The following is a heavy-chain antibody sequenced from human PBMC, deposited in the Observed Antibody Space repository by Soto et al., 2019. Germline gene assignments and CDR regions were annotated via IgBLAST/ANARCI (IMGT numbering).Heavy chain of an antibody. V-gene: IGHV1-2*02. Sequence: ASVKVSCKASGYTFTGYYMHWVRQAPGQGLEGMGWINPNSGGTNYAQKFQGRVTMTRDTSISTAYMELSRLRSDDTAVYYCARLQGIGDRPDFDYWGQGTLVTVSS. CDR3: ARLQGIGDRPDFDY. CDR1: GYTFTGYY. D-gene: IGHD3-16*01. CDR2: INPNSGGT. J-gene: IGHJ4*02.